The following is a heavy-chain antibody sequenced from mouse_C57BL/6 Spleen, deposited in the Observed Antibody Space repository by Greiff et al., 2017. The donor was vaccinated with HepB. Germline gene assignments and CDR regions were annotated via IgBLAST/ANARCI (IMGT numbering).Heavy chain of an antibody. V-gene: IGHV2-9-1*01. D-gene: IGHD1-1*01. J-gene: IGHJ4*01. CDR1: GFSLTSYA. CDR2: IWTGGGT. CDR3: AGGYYGSSFYAMDY. Sequence: LQESGPGLVAPSQSLSITCTVSGFSLTSYAISWVRQPPGKGLEWLGVIWTGGGTNYNSALKSRLSISKDNSKSQVFLKMNSLQTDDTARYYCAGGYYGSSFYAMDYWGQGTSVTVSS.